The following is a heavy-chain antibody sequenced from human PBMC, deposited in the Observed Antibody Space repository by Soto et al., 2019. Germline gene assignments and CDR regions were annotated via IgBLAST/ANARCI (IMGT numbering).Heavy chain of an antibody. Sequence: ASVKVSCKASGYIFTGNYMHWVRQAPGQGLEYMGWINPNNGATNYAQNFQGRVTMTWDTSISTAYMEVRRLRSDDTAVYYCAPNSPASSGYFDNWGQGTLVTVSS. J-gene: IGHJ4*02. CDR2: INPNNGAT. CDR3: APNSPASSGYFDN. V-gene: IGHV1-2*02. CDR1: GYIFTGNY. D-gene: IGHD3-22*01.